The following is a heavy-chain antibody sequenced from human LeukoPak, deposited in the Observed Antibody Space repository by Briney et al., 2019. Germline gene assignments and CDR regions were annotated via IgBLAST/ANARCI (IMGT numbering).Heavy chain of an antibody. CDR1: GGSISSYY. CDR3: ARGRTYFGNFDL. D-gene: IGHD3-9*01. J-gene: IGHJ2*01. CDR2: IYYSGST. V-gene: IGHV4-59*01. Sequence: PSETLSLTCTVSGGSISSYYWNWIRQPPGKGLEWIGYIYYSGSTNYNPSLKSRITISVDTSKNQFSLKLSSVTATDTAVYYCARGRTYFGNFDLWGRGTLVTVSS.